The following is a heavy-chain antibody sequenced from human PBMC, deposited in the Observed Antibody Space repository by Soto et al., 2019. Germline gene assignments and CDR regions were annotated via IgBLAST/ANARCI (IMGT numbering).Heavy chain of an antibody. CDR2: ISSDGGIE. V-gene: IGHV3-30-3*01. J-gene: IGHJ3*01. Sequence: QVQLVESGGGVVQPGRSLTLSCAASGFTFSTHAMHWVRQAPGKGLEWVAVISSDGGIEFYADCVKGRFTISRDNSKNTLNLQMHSMRADDTAVYYCVREAVFDLSSIIDAFDVWGQGTVVTVSS. CDR1: GFTFSTHA. D-gene: IGHD6-19*01. CDR3: VREAVFDLSSIIDAFDV.